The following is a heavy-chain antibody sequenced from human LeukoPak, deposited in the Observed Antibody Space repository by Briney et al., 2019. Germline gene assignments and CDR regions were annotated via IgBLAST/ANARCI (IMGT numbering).Heavy chain of an antibody. Sequence: ASVKVSCKASGFTFTGYYIHWVRQAPGQGLEWMGYINPHSGGTNSPQKFQGRVTMTRDTSISTAYMELSRLRSDDTAVYYCARRRNGGYNWFDPWGQGTLVTVSS. CDR1: GFTFTGYY. CDR3: ARRRNGGYNWFDP. J-gene: IGHJ5*02. D-gene: IGHD2-8*01. V-gene: IGHV1-2*02. CDR2: INPHSGGT.